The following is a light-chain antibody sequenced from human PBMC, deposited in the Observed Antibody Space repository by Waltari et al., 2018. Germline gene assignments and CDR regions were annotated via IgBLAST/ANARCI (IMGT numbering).Light chain of an antibody. V-gene: IGKV3-11*01. J-gene: IGKJ4*01. CDR1: QSVHMY. CDR3: HQRRNLPLT. Sequence: ELVMPQPPATLSSFPGERATLSCRASQSVHMYLAWYQQRPGKAPELLIYATSNRATDIPARFSGSGSETDFSLTISSLEPEDFAVYYCHQRRNLPLTFGGGTKVEIK. CDR2: ATS.